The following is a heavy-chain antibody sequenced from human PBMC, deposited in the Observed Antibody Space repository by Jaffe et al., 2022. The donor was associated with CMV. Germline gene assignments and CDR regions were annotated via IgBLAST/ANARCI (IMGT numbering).Heavy chain of an antibody. J-gene: IGHJ6*02. Sequence: EVQLVESGGGLVQPGGSLRLSCAASGFTFSSYSMNWVRQAPGKGLEWVSYISSSSSTIYYADSVKGRFTISRDNAKNSLYLQMNSLRDEDTAVYYCARVRGILDYYYGMDVWGQGTTVTVSS. CDR1: GFTFSSYS. D-gene: IGHD2-8*02. V-gene: IGHV3-48*02. CDR3: ARVRGILDYYYGMDV. CDR2: ISSSSSTI.